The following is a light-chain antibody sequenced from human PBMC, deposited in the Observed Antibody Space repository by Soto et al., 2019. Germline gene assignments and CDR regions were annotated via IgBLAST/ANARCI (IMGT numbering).Light chain of an antibody. V-gene: IGKV1-27*01. CDR2: TAS. Sequence: DIQMTQSPSSLSASVEDRVTITCRASQGISNYLAWYQQKPGKVPKLLIYTASTLQSGVPSRFSASRSGTDFTLTISSLQPEDVATYYCQNYNSAPQLTFGGGTKVEIK. CDR1: QGISNY. CDR3: QNYNSAPQLT. J-gene: IGKJ4*01.